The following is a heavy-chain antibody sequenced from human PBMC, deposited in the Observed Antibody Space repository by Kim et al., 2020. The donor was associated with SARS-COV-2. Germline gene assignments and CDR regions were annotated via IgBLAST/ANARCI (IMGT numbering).Heavy chain of an antibody. CDR1: GYTFTSYA. D-gene: IGHD3-10*01. CDR2: INAGNGNT. CDR3: TIKAWFGEFEWGGSDY. J-gene: IGHJ4*02. Sequence: ASVKVSCKASGYTFTSYAMHWVRQAPGQRLEWMGWINAGNGNTKYSQKFQGRVTITRDTSASTAYMELSSLRSEDTAVYYCTIKAWFGEFEWGGSDYWGQGTLVTVSS. V-gene: IGHV1-3*01.